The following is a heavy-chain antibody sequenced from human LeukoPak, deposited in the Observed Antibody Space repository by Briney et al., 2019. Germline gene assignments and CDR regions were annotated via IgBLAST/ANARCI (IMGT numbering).Heavy chain of an antibody. CDR1: GFTFSSYG. Sequence: GGSLRLSCAASGFTFSSYGMHWVRQAPGKGLEWVAVIWYDGSNKYYADSVKGRFTISRDNSKNTLYLQMNSLRAEDTAVYYCAGDPTAIVVVPDYFDYWGQGTLVTVSS. CDR2: IWYDGSNK. D-gene: IGHD2-2*01. CDR3: AGDPTAIVVVPDYFDY. V-gene: IGHV3-33*01. J-gene: IGHJ4*02.